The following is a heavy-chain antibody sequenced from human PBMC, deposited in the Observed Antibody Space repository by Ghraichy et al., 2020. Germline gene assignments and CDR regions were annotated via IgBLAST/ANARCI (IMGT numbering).Heavy chain of an antibody. Sequence: ASVKVSCKASGYTFTSYDINWVRQATGQGLEWMGWMNPNSGNTGYAQKFQGRVTMTRNTSISTAYMELSSLRSEDTAVYYCARSPISSSWYYFDYWGQGTLVTVSS. D-gene: IGHD6-13*01. CDR3: ARSPISSSWYYFDY. CDR2: MNPNSGNT. V-gene: IGHV1-8*01. CDR1: GYTFTSYD. J-gene: IGHJ4*02.